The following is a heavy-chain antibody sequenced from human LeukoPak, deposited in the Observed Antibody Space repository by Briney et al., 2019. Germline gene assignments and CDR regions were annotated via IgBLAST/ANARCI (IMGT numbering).Heavy chain of an antibody. J-gene: IGHJ3*02. CDR2: ISSRSNTI. CDR3: ATSVYGGNAFDI. Sequence: PGGSLRLSCAASGFTFSSYSMNWVRQAPGKGLEWVSYISSRSNTIYYADSVKGRFTISRDNAKNSLYLQMNSLRAEDTAVYYCATSVYGGNAFDIWGQGTMVTVSS. CDR1: GFTFSSYS. V-gene: IGHV3-48*01. D-gene: IGHD4-23*01.